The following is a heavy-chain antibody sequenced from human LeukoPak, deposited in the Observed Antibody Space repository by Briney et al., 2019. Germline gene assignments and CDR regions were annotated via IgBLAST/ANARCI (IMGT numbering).Heavy chain of an antibody. CDR1: GYTFTSYG. D-gene: IGHD3-9*01. Sequence: GASVKVSCKASGYTFTSYGISWVRQAPGQGLEWMGWISAYNGNTNYAQKLQGRVTMTTDTSTSTAYMELRSLRSDDTAVYYCARDGDYDILTGRASNYYIDVWGRGTTATVSS. CDR3: ARDGDYDILTGRASNYYIDV. CDR2: ISAYNGNT. V-gene: IGHV1-18*01. J-gene: IGHJ6*03.